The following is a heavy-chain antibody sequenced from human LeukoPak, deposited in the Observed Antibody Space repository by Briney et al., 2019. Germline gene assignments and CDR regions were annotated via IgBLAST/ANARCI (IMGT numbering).Heavy chain of an antibody. CDR3: ASPVGATTVRAFDI. V-gene: IGHV3-72*01. J-gene: IGHJ3*02. Sequence: GGSLRLSCAASGFIFSDHYMDWVRQAPGKGLEWVGRTRNEANIYTTKYAASVKGRFTISRGDSKNSLYLQMNSLKTEDTAVYYCASPVGATTVRAFDIWGQGTMVTVSS. CDR2: TRNEANIYTT. CDR1: GFIFSDHY. D-gene: IGHD1-26*01.